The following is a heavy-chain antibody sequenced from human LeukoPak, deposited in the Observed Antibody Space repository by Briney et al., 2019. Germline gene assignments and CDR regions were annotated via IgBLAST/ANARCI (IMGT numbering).Heavy chain of an antibody. V-gene: IGHV3-74*01. CDR3: ARDPTLSSYYFDY. Sequence: PGGSLRLSCAASGFTFSSYWMHWVRQAPGKGLVWVSRINTDGSSTSYADSVKGRFTISRDNAKNTLYLQMNSLRAEDTAVYYCARDPTLSSYYFDYWGQGALVTVSS. CDR2: INTDGSST. D-gene: IGHD3-16*02. J-gene: IGHJ4*02. CDR1: GFTFSSYW.